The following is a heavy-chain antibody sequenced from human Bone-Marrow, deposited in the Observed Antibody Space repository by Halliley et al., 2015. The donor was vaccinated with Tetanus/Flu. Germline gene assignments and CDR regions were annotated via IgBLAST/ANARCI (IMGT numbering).Heavy chain of an antibody. D-gene: IGHD6-19*01. J-gene: IGHJ4*02. CDR2: ISSSSLYI. V-gene: IGHV3-21*01. Sequence: SLRLSCAASGFTFNSYSISWVRQAPGKGLEWVSFISSSSLYIYYADSVKGRLTISRDNAKNSLSLQMNSLRAEDTAVYYCARHHIAVAGYYFDYWGQGTQVTVSS. CDR1: GFTFNSYS. CDR3: ARHHIAVAGYYFDY.